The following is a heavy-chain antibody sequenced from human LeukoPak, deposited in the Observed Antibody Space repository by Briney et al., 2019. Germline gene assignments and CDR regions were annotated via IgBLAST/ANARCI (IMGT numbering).Heavy chain of an antibody. D-gene: IGHD1-26*01. CDR1: GFTFSSYS. Sequence: GGSLRLSCAASGFTFSSYSMNWVRQAPGKGLEWVSSISSSSSYIYYADSVKGRFTISRDNAKNSLYLQMNSLRDEDTAVYYCARDGRVTVGATRYGYWGQGTLVTVSS. V-gene: IGHV3-21*01. J-gene: IGHJ4*02. CDR3: ARDGRVTVGATRYGY. CDR2: ISSSSSYI.